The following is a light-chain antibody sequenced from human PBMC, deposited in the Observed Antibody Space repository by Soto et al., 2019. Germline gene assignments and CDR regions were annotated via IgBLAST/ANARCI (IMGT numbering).Light chain of an antibody. Sequence: QTVVTQEPSLTVSTGGTVTLTCGSSTGAVTSDHFPFWFQQRPGQAPRTLIYDTSNKQSWTPARFSGSLLGGQAALTLSGAQPEDEADYYCLLSYNGGRVFGGGTQLTVL. CDR1: TGAVTSDHF. J-gene: IGLJ7*01. V-gene: IGLV7-46*01. CDR3: LLSYNGGRV. CDR2: DTS.